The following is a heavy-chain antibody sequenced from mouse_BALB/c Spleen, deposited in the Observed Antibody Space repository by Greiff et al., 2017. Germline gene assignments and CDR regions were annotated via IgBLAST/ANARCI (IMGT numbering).Heavy chain of an antibody. CDR3: TRADGYSAY. Sequence: EVQLQQSGTVLARPGASVKMSCKASGYTFTSYWMHWVKQRPGQGLEWIGAIYPGNSDTSYNQKFKGKAKLTAVTSTSTAYMELSSLTNEDSAVYYCTRADGYSAYWGQGTLVTVSA. V-gene: IGHV1-5*01. CDR1: GYTFTSYW. J-gene: IGHJ3*01. D-gene: IGHD2-3*01. CDR2: IYPGNSDT.